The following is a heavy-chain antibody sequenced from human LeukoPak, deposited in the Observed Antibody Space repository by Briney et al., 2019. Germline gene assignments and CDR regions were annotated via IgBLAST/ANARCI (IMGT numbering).Heavy chain of an antibody. CDR3: ARHLFPHDILTPDYYGMDV. V-gene: IGHV4-39*01. CDR1: GGSISSSSYY. D-gene: IGHD3-9*01. Sequence: PSETLSLTCTVSGGSISSSSYYWGWIRQPPGKGLEWIGSIYYSGSTYYNPSLKSRVTISVDTSKNQFSLKLSSVTAADTAVYYCARHLFPHDILTPDYYGMDVWGQGTTVTVSS. CDR2: IYYSGST. J-gene: IGHJ6*02.